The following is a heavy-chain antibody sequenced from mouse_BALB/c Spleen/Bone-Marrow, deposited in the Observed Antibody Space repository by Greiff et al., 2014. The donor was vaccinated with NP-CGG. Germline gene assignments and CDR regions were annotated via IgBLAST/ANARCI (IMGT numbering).Heavy chain of an antibody. J-gene: IGHJ3*01. D-gene: IGHD1-1*01. CDR2: IDPANGNT. V-gene: IGHV14-3*02. CDR3: ASYYYGRAWFAC. Sequence: VQLQQSGAELVKPGASVKLSCTASGFNIKDTYMHWVKQRPEQGLEWIGRIDPANGNTKYDPKFQGKATITADTSSNTAYLQLSSLTSEDTAVYYCASYYYGRAWFACWGQGTLVTVSA. CDR1: GFNIKDTY.